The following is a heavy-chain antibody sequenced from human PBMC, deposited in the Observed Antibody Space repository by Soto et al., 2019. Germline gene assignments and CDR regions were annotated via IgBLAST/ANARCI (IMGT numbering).Heavy chain of an antibody. CDR1: GFTLANYW. J-gene: IGHJ6*02. V-gene: IGHV3-74*01. CDR2: INPEDTTT. CDR3: GRGGREPVDV. D-gene: IGHD1-26*01. Sequence: EVQLVESGGGLVQPGGSLRLSCAASGFTLANYWIHWIRQAPGEGLVWVARINPEDTTTNYADSVKGRFSISRDNAKDTGSLQLNNLRGEDTAVYYCGRGGREPVDVWGQGTTVIVSS.